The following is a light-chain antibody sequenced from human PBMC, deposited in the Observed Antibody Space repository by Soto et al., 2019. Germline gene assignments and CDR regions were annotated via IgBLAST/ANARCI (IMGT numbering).Light chain of an antibody. V-gene: IGLV1-44*01. CDR2: SNN. CDR3: AAWDDSLNGPV. Sequence: QSVLTQPPSASGTPGQRGTISCSGSSSNIGSNTVNWYQQLPGTAPKLLIYSNNQRPSGVPDRFSGSKSGTSASLAISGLQSEDKADYYCAAWDDSLNGPVFGGRTKVTVL. CDR1: SSNIGSNT. J-gene: IGLJ2*01.